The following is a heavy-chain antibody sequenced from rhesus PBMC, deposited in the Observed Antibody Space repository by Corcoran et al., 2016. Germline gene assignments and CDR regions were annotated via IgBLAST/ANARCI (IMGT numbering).Heavy chain of an antibody. CDR1: GGSFSSHW. J-gene: IGHJ4*01. CDR2: INGNSGTT. Sequence: QVQLHESGPGLVKPSETLSLTCAVSGGSFSSHWWILIRQSPGKGLEWIGEINGNSGTTKLNPSLPRRVTSSKEASKNEFSLKVTTVTAADTALYFCAKYGCPIGGGCYFFDYWGPGVLVTVSS. D-gene: IGHD2-21*01. CDR3: AKYGCPIGGGCYFFDY. V-gene: IGHV4-80*01.